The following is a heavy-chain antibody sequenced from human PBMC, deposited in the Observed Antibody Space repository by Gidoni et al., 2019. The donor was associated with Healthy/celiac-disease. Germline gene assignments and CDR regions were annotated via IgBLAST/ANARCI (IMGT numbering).Heavy chain of an antibody. Sequence: HITLKDSGPTLVTPTQTLTLPCTFSGFSLSTSGVGVGFIRQPPGKALECLAIIYWNDDKRYSPSQKSRLTITKDTSKNQVVLTKTNMDPVDTATYYCAHERREQLLDVWGKGTTVTVSS. CDR3: AHERREQLLDV. V-gene: IGHV2-5*01. CDR2: IYWNDDK. CDR1: GFSLSTSGVG. D-gene: IGHD2-21*01. J-gene: IGHJ6*04.